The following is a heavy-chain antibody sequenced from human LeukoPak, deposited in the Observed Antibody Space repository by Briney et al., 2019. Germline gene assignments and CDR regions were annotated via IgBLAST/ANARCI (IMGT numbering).Heavy chain of an antibody. CDR1: GGSISSYY. D-gene: IGHD3-16*01. CDR3: ARSPYVPLQLDC. J-gene: IGHJ4*02. CDR2: IYYSGST. Sequence: SETLSLTCSVSGGSISSYYWSWIRQPPGKGLEWIGFIYYSGSTNSNPSLKGRVTISVDTSKNQFSLNLSSVTAADTAVYYCARSPYVPLQLDCWGQGTLVTVSS. V-gene: IGHV4-59*01.